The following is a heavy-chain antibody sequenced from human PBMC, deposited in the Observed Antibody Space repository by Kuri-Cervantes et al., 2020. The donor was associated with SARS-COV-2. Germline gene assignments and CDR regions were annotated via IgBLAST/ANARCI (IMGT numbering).Heavy chain of an antibody. CDR2: ISYDGSNK. CDR3: AKDADYYDSGGDGMDV. Sequence: GESLKISCAASGFTVSSNYMSWVRQAPGKGLEWVAVISYDGSNKYYADSVKGRFTISRDNSKNTLYLQMNSLRAEDTAVYYCAKDADYYDSGGDGMDVWGQGTTVTVSS. J-gene: IGHJ6*02. CDR1: GFTVSSNY. D-gene: IGHD3-22*01. V-gene: IGHV3-30*18.